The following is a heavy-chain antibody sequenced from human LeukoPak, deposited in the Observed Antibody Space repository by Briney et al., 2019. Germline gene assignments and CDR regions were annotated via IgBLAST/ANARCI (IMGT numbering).Heavy chain of an antibody. CDR2: ISLRGLT. V-gene: IGHV4-4*02. Sequence: SETLSLTCGVSGGSISGTNWWSWVRQPPGQGLEWIGEISLRGLTNYNPSLRSRLTMSLDESKNQVSLNLTSVTAADTAVYYCSRESGPFSPFGFWGQGTLVSVHS. D-gene: IGHD1-26*01. J-gene: IGHJ4*02. CDR1: GGSISGTNW. CDR3: SRESGPFSPFGF.